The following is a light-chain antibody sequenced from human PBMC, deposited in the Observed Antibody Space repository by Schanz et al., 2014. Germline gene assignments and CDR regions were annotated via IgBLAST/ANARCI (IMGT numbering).Light chain of an antibody. CDR1: QSIGSW. J-gene: IGKJ1*01. Sequence: DIQMTQSPSTLSASVGDRVTITCRASQSIGSWLAWYQQQPRKAPKLLIYDVSNLERGVPSRFSGSGSGTQFTLTISSLQPDDFATYYCQQYNSYSWTFGQGTKVEIK. CDR2: DVS. CDR3: QQYNSYSWT. V-gene: IGKV1-5*01.